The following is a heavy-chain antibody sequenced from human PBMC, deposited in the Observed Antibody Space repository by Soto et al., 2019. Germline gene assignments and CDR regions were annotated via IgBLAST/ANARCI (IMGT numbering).Heavy chain of an antibody. CDR2: IYSSGST. D-gene: IGHD3-16*02. CDR1: GGSISSYY. Sequence: SETLSLTCTVSGGSISSYYWNWIRQPPGKGLEWIGYIYSSGSTNYNPPLKSRVTISVDTSKNQFSLKLSSVTAADTAVYYCARGEFSYYCDYWGQGTLVTVSS. V-gene: IGHV4-59*01. J-gene: IGHJ4*02. CDR3: ARGEFSYYCDY.